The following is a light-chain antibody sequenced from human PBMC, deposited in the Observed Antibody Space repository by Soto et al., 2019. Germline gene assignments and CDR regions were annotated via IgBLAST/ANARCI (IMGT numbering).Light chain of an antibody. J-gene: IGKJ1*01. CDR1: QSVNTW. CDR3: QQYNGYFRT. Sequence: DIQMTQSPSTLSASVGDSITITCRASQSVNTWLAWHQQRPGKAPKLLIYKASTLESGVPSRFSGSGSGTEFTLTISGLQPDDFATYYCQQYNGYFRTFGQGTKVEIK. CDR2: KAS. V-gene: IGKV1-5*03.